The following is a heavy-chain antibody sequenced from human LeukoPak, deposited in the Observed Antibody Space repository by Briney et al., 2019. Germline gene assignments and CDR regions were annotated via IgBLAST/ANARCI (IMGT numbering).Heavy chain of an antibody. Sequence: GASVKVSCKASGYTFTGYYMHWVRQAPGQGLEWMGWINPNSGGTNYAQKFQGRVTMTRDTSISTAYMELSRLRSDGTAVYYCARAAAAGRGYNWFDPWGQGTLVTVSS. CDR1: GYTFTGYY. D-gene: IGHD6-13*01. CDR2: INPNSGGT. V-gene: IGHV1-2*02. CDR3: ARAAAAGRGYNWFDP. J-gene: IGHJ5*02.